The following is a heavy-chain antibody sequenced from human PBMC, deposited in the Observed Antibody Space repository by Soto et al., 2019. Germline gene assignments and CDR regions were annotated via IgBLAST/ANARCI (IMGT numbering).Heavy chain of an antibody. Sequence: QVQLVQSGAEVKKPGSSVKVSCKASGGTFSSYAISWVRQAPGQGLEWMGGIIPISDTTNYAQKFQGRVTITADESTSTAYMELSSLRSEDTAVYYCARSHGSITSLEIYYYYDSGMDVWGQGTTVNVSS. D-gene: IGHD2-2*01. V-gene: IGHV1-69*01. J-gene: IGHJ6*02. CDR3: ARSHGSITSLEIYYYYDSGMDV. CDR1: GGTFSSYA. CDR2: IIPISDTT.